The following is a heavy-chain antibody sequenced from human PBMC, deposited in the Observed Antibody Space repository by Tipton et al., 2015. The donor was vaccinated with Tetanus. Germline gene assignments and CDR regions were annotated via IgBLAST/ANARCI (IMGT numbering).Heavy chain of an antibody. Sequence: QLVQSGAEVKRPGESLKISCQGSGYNFSYYSIGWVRHMPGKGLEWMGIVDPRDSGATYGPSFQGQVTISTDKSVSTAYVEWGSLQASDTAIYYCARRRSAVLGGSYHWYFDLWGRGTLVIVSS. CDR2: VDPRDSGA. CDR1: GYNFSYYS. V-gene: IGHV5-51*01. D-gene: IGHD2-15*01. CDR3: ARRRSAVLGGSYHWYFDL. J-gene: IGHJ2*01.